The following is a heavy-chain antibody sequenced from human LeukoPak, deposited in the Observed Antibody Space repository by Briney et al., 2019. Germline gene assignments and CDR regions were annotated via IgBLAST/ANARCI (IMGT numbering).Heavy chain of an antibody. V-gene: IGHV4-4*09. CDR3: ARLRVVVVPAAMVDYYYYYYMDV. Sequence: SGTLSLTCTVSGGSISSYYWSWIRQPPGKGLEVIGYIYTSGSTNYNPSLKSRVTISVDTSKTQSSPKLSSVTAADTAVYYCARLRVVVVPAAMVDYYYYYYMDVWGKGTTVTVSS. J-gene: IGHJ6*03. CDR2: IYTSGST. D-gene: IGHD2-2*01. CDR1: GGSISSYY.